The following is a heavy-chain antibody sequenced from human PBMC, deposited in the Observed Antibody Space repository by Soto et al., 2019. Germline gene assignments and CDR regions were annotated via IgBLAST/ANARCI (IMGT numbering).Heavy chain of an antibody. V-gene: IGHV4-31*03. Sequence: QVQLQESGPGLVKPSQTLSLTCSVSGDSISSGVYSWNWIPQHPGKGLEWIGYIYDSGSTHSNPSLRSRLTISVDTSKNQFSLKVNSVTAADTAVYYCARGLMRSTIHFDFWGQGTLVTVSS. CDR3: ARGLMRSTIHFDF. CDR2: IYDSGST. CDR1: GDSISSGVYS. D-gene: IGHD2-2*01. J-gene: IGHJ4*02.